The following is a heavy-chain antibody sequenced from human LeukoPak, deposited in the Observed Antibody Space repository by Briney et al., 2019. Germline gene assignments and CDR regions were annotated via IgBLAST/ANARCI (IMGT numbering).Heavy chain of an antibody. D-gene: IGHD6-6*01. J-gene: IGHJ4*02. CDR3: ARDPLKAIIAARPAYYFDY. CDR1: GYTFTGYY. CDR2: INPNSGGT. V-gene: IGHV1-2*02. Sequence: ASVKVSCKASGYTFTGYYMHWVRQAPGQGLEWMGWINPNSGGTNYAQKFQGRVTMTRDTSISTAYMELSRLRSDDTAVYYCARDPLKAIIAARPAYYFDYWGQGTLVTVSS.